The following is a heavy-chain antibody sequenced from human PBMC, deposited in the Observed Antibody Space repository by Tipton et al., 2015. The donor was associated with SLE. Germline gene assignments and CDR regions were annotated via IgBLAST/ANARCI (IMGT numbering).Heavy chain of an antibody. D-gene: IGHD1-26*01. CDR1: GGSISSYY. V-gene: IGHV4-59*07. J-gene: IGHJ5*02. Sequence: TLSLTCTVSGGSISSYYWSWIRQPPGKGLEWIGYIYYSGSTNYNPSLKSRVTISVDTSKNQFSLKLSSVTAADTAVYYCARRIVGATTGWFDPWAREPWSPSPQ. CDR2: IYYSGST. CDR3: ARRIVGATTGWFDP.